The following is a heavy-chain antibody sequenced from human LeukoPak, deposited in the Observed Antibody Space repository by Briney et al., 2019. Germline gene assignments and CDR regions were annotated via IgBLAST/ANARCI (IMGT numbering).Heavy chain of an antibody. D-gene: IGHD3-3*01. V-gene: IGHV3-64D*06. CDR3: VKRASDYYYYDH. J-gene: IGHJ4*02. Sequence: GGSLRLSCSASGFTFSTYPMHWVPQAPGRGLEYVSSISSDGDSTYYADSVKGRFTISRDNSKNTLYLQTSNLRAEDTAVYYCVKRASDYYYYDHSGRGTLVTVSS. CDR2: ISSDGDST. CDR1: GFTFSTYP.